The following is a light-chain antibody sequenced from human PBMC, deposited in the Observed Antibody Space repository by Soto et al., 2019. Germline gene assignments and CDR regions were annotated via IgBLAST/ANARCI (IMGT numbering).Light chain of an antibody. CDR1: QSISSNH. J-gene: IGKJ1*01. Sequence: EIVLTQSPDTLSLSPGERATLSCRASQSISSNHSVWYQQPPGPAPLLLIFAASSGAAILADRIGGGGSGTVFTLTISRLAPEDLAVYHCQQYSRSWTFGQGTKVDIK. V-gene: IGKV3-20*01. CDR3: QQYSRSWT. CDR2: AAS.